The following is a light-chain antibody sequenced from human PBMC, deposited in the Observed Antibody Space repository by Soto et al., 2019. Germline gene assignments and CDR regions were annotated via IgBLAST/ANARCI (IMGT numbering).Light chain of an antibody. J-gene: IGKJ4*01. CDR1: QSVSSY. CDR3: QQRSNWPLT. V-gene: IGKV3-11*01. CDR2: DAS. Sequence: EIVLTQSPATLSLSPGDRVTLSCRASQSVSSYLAWYQQKPGQAPRLLIYDASNTATGIPARFSGSGSGTDFTLNISSLEPEDFAVYYCQQRSNWPLTFGGGTKVEIK.